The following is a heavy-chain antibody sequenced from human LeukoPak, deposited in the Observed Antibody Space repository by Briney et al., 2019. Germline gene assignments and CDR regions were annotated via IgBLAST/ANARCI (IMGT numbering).Heavy chain of an antibody. CDR1: GYTFTSYD. D-gene: IGHD6-13*01. J-gene: IGHJ6*02. V-gene: IGHV1-8*01. Sequence: ASVKVSCKASGYTFTSYDINWVRQATGQGLEWMGWMNPNSGNTGYAQKFQGRVTMTRNTSISTAYMELSSLRSEDTAVYYCARDSSSWYGRYYYYYGMDVWAQGTTVTVSS. CDR3: ARDSSSWYGRYYYYYGMDV. CDR2: MNPNSGNT.